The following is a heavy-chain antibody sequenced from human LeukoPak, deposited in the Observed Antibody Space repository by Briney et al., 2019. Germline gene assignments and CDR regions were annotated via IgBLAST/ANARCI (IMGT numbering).Heavy chain of an antibody. CDR1: GGSMRSGYFY. D-gene: IGHD5-18*01. CDR3: ARDYFSYGSSGYYYYGMDV. Sequence: SETLSLTCTVSGGSMRSGYFYWSWIRQPAGKGLEWIGRMSNSGSANYSPSLKSRVTISVDTSKNQFSLRLASVTAADTAVYYCARDYFSYGSSGYYYYGMDVWGQGTTVTVSS. CDR2: MSNSGSA. V-gene: IGHV4-61*02. J-gene: IGHJ6*02.